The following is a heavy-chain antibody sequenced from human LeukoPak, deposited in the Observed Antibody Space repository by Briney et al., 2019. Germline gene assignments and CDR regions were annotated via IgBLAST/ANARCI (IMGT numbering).Heavy chain of an antibody. CDR1: GGSISTSNYY. D-gene: IGHD3-22*01. CDR2: IYHTGST. CDR3: ARADYYDNSGSDY. V-gene: IGHV4-39*07. J-gene: IGHJ4*02. Sequence: SETLPLTCTVSGGSISTSNYYWGWIRQPPGEGLEWIGSIYHTGSTNYNPSLKSRITMSLDTTKNQFSLRLSSVTAADTAVYYCARADYYDNSGSDYWGQGTLVTVSS.